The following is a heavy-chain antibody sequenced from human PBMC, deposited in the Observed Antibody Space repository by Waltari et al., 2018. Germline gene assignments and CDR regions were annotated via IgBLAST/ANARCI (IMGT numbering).Heavy chain of an antibody. J-gene: IGHJ5*02. CDR3: AICSGGSCLYNWFDP. CDR1: GYTFTGYY. V-gene: IGHV1-2*02. D-gene: IGHD2-15*01. Sequence: QVQLVQSGAEVKKPGASVKVSCKASGYTFTGYYMHWVRQAPGQGLGWMGWINPNSGGTNYAQKFQGRVTMTRDTSISTAYMELSRLRSDDTAVYYCAICSGGSCLYNWFDPWGQGTLVTVSS. CDR2: INPNSGGT.